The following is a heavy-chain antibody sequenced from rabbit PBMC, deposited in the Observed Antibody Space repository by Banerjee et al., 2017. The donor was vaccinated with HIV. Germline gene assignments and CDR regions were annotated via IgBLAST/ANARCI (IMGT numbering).Heavy chain of an antibody. CDR3: ARDLAGVIGWNFNL. V-gene: IGHV1S45*01. CDR1: GFDFSTNT. Sequence: QEQLEESGGDLVKPGASLTLTCTASGFDFSTNTMCWVRQAPGKGLEWIGCINTSSGSTVYATWAKGRFTISRTSSTTVTLQMTSLTAADTATYFCARDLAGVIGWNFNLWGQGTLVTVS. CDR2: INTSSGST. J-gene: IGHJ4*01. D-gene: IGHD4-1*01.